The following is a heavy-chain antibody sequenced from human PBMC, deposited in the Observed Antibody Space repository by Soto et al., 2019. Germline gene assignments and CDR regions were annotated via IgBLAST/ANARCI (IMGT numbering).Heavy chain of an antibody. Sequence: VPLVQSGAEVKKPGASVKVSCKASGYTFTSYGISWVRQAPGQGLEWMGWISAYNGNTNYAQKLQGRVTMTTDTSTSTAYMELRSLRSDDTAVYYCARVGFWQQLVPYYYYGMDVWGQGTTVTVSS. J-gene: IGHJ6*02. CDR3: ARVGFWQQLVPYYYYGMDV. D-gene: IGHD6-6*01. CDR1: GYTFTSYG. V-gene: IGHV1-18*04. CDR2: ISAYNGNT.